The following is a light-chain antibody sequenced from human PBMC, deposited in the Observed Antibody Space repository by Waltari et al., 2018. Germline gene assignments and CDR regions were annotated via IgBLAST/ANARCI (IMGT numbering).Light chain of an antibody. CDR3: QVWDRSNEDAHPYGV. CDR2: DDS. J-gene: IGLJ2*01. Sequence: VLTQPPPVSVAPGQTAKITCRGANIHNKAVHWHQQQPGQAPVLVIYDDSDRPSGIPERFSGSNSGNTATLTISRVEAGDEADYFCQVWDRSNEDAHPYGVFGGGTKLTVL. V-gene: IGLV3-21*02. CDR1: NIHNKA.